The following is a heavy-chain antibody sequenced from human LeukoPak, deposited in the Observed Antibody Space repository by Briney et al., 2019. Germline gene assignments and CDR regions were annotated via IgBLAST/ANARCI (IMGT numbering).Heavy chain of an antibody. J-gene: IGHJ4*02. CDR2: IKQDGSEK. D-gene: IGHD6-19*01. Sequence: PGGSLRLSCAASGFTFSSYWMSWVRQAPGKGLEWVANIKQDGSEKYYVDSVKGRFTISRDNAKNSLYLQMNSLRAEDTAVYNCAEIAVAGCFDYWGQGTLVTVSS. CDR3: AEIAVAGCFDY. CDR1: GFTFSSYW. V-gene: IGHV3-7*03.